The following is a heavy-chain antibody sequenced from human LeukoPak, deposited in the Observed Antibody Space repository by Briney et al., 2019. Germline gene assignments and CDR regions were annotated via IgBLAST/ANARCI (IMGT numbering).Heavy chain of an antibody. Sequence: DSVKGRFTISRDNSKNTLNLQMNSLRSEDTAVYYCARVVRTVEYYYYYYYMDVWGKGTTVTVSS. J-gene: IGHJ6*03. D-gene: IGHD3/OR15-3a*01. CDR3: ARVVRTVEYYYYYYYMDV. V-gene: IGHV3-30*01.